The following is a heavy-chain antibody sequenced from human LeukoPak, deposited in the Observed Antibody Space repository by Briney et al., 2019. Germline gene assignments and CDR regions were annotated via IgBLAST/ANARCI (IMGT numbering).Heavy chain of an antibody. V-gene: IGHV3-48*01. CDR3: ARVSAARPSGYYYYYMDV. J-gene: IGHJ6*03. Sequence: GGSLRLSCAVSGFTFSSYSMHWVRQAPGKGLEWVSYISGRSTTIYYADSVKGRFTISRDNGKNSLYLQMNSLRAEDTAVYYCARVSAARPSGYYYYYMDVWGKGITVTVSS. CDR1: GFTFSSYS. CDR2: ISGRSTTI. D-gene: IGHD6-6*01.